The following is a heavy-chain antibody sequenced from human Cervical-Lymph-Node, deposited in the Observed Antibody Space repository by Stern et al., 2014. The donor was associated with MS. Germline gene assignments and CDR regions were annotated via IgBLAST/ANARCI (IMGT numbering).Heavy chain of an antibody. V-gene: IGHV4-30-4*01. J-gene: IGHJ5*02. Sequence: VQLVESGPGLVKPSQTLSLTCTVSGASIRSDDYYWTWIRQPPGKGLEWMGYIHYSGKTYYSPSLRSRVTISVDTSKNQFSLNRNSVTAADTAVYHCARTDRLLIDHWGQGTLVTVSS. CDR2: IHYSGKT. CDR1: GASIRSDDYY. D-gene: IGHD3-10*01. CDR3: ARTDRLLIDH.